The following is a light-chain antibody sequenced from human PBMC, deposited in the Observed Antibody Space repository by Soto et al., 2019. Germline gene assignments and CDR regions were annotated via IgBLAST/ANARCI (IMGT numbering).Light chain of an antibody. V-gene: IGKV1-17*01. CDR1: QSISSY. Sequence: DIQMTQSPSSLSASVGDRVTITCRASQSISSYLNWYQQKPGKAPKLLIYAASSLQSGVPSRFSGSGSGTEFTLTISSLQPEDFATYDCLQQNSYPWTFGQGTKVAIK. CDR2: AAS. CDR3: LQQNSYPWT. J-gene: IGKJ1*01.